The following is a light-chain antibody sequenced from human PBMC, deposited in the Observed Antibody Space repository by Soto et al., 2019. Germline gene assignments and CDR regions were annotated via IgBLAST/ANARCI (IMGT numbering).Light chain of an antibody. J-gene: IGLJ2*01. Sequence: QSALTQPASVSGSPGQSITISCTGTRSDVGGYNYVSWYEQKPGKAPKLVIYDVSHRPSGVSDRFFGSKSGNTASLIISGLQAEDEADYYCFSYSTSRARIFGRGTKVTVL. CDR1: RSDVGGYNY. CDR3: FSYSTSRARI. CDR2: DVS. V-gene: IGLV2-14*01.